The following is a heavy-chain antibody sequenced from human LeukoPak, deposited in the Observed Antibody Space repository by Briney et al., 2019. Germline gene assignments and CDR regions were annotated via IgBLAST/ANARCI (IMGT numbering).Heavy chain of an antibody. CDR3: ARGPITGTTGVDY. J-gene: IGHJ4*02. CDR1: GYSFTSYW. Sequence: PGESLKIPCKGSGYSFTSYWIGWVRQMPGKGLEWMEIIYPGDSDTRYSPSFQGQVTISADKSISTAYLQWSSLKASDTAMYYCARGPITGTTGVDYWGQGTLVTVSS. CDR2: IYPGDSDT. V-gene: IGHV5-51*03. D-gene: IGHD1-7*01.